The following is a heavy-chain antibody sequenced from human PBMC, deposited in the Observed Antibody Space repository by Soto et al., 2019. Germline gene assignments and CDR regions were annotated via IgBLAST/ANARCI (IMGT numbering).Heavy chain of an antibody. D-gene: IGHD6-13*01. CDR1: GFTFSSYA. Sequence: LRLSCAASGFTFSSYAMSWVRQAPGKGLEWVSAISGSGGSTYYADSVKGRFTISRDNSKNTLYLQMNSLRAEDTAVYYCAKKSGYSSSWRYYFDYWGQGTLVTVSS. V-gene: IGHV3-23*01. CDR3: AKKSGYSSSWRYYFDY. CDR2: ISGSGGST. J-gene: IGHJ4*02.